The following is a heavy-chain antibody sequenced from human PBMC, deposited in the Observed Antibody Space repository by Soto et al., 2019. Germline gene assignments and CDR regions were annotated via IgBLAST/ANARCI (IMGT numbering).Heavy chain of an antibody. V-gene: IGHV3-30*18. CDR1: GFTFSSYG. D-gene: IGHD3-10*01. CDR2: ISYDGSNK. J-gene: IGHJ5*02. CDR3: AKDQKPQYYGSGSYRPGGFDP. Sequence: PGGSLRLSCAASGFTFSSYGMHWVRQAPGTGLEWVAVISYDGSNKYYADSVKGRFTISRDNSKNTLYLQMNSLRAEDTAVYYCAKDQKPQYYGSGSYRPGGFDPWGQGTLVTVSS.